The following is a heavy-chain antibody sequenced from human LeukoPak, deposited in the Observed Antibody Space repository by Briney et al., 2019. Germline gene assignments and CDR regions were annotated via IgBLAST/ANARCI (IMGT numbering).Heavy chain of an antibody. D-gene: IGHD2-15*01. V-gene: IGHV1-8*02. CDR2: MNPNSGNT. Sequence: ASVKVSCKASGYTFTGYYMHWVRQAPGQGLEWMGWMNPNSGNTGYAQKFQGRVTMTRNTSISTAYMELSSLRSEDTAVYYCARGPPYCSGGSCYSGFDYWGQGTLVTVSS. CDR3: ARGPPYCSGGSCYSGFDY. CDR1: GYTFTGYY. J-gene: IGHJ4*02.